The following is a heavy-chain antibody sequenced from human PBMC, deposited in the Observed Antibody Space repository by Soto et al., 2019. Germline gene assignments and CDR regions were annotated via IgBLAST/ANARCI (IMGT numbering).Heavy chain of an antibody. V-gene: IGHV3-23*01. CDR3: AKVAGGLGYLDI. D-gene: IGHD3-16*01. J-gene: IGHJ2*01. Sequence: PAGALRLSCVASRVIVSDYAMTCARQAPGKGLEWVATTSASGGNIEYADSLKGRFTISRGNSKNTLYLQLNGLTADDTAIHYCAKVAGGLGYLDIWGRGILV. CDR2: TSASGGNI. CDR1: RVIVSDYA.